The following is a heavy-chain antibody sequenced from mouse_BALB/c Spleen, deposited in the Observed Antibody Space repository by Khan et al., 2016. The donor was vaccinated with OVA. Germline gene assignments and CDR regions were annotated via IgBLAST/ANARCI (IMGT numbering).Heavy chain of an antibody. CDR2: ISSGGDYT. CDR1: GFTFSSYS. CDR3: ADHLTGSFAY. J-gene: IGHJ3*01. Sequence: EVELVESGGDLVKPGGSLKLSCAASGFTFSSYSMSWVRQTPDKRLEWVASISSGGDYTYYPDSVKGRFPISRANAKNTLYLQMSDLKTEETAMDYCADHLTGSFAYWGQGTLVTVSA. D-gene: IGHD4-1*01. V-gene: IGHV5-6*01.